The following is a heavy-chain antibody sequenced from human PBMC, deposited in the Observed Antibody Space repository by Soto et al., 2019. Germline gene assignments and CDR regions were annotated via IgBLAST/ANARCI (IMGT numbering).Heavy chain of an antibody. CDR1: GFTFSSYG. V-gene: IGHV3-30*18. CDR3: AKDQLWFGELFVKAGYSYGPFDY. J-gene: IGHJ4*02. Sequence: GGSLRLSCAASGFTFSSYGMHWVRQAPGKGLEWVAVISYDGSNKYYADSVKGRFTISRDNSKSTLYLQMNSLRAEDTAVYYCAKDQLWFGELFVKAGYSYGPFDYWGQGTLVTVSS. CDR2: ISYDGSNK. D-gene: IGHD3-10*01.